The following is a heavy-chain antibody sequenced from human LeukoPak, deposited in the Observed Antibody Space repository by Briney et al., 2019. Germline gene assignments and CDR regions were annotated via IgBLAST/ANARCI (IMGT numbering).Heavy chain of an antibody. J-gene: IGHJ3*02. CDR1: GGSISSDTCY. D-gene: IGHD2-21*01. CDR3: VRERTMVGGADI. Sequence: SETLSLTCTVSGGSISSDTCYWSWIRQPAGKGLEWIGRMYNSGSTNYNPSLKSRVSISVDTSNNQFSLRLSSVTASDTAVYYCVRERTMVGGADIWGQGTKVTVSS. V-gene: IGHV4-61*02. CDR2: MYNSGST.